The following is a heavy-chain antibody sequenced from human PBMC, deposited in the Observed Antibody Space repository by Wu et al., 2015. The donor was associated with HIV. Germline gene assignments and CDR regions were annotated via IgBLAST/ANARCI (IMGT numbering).Heavy chain of an antibody. Sequence: QVQLVQSGAEVKKSGASVKVSCKASGYTFTNYDINWVRQAPGQGLEWMGWMNPKSDNTGYAQKFQGRVTFTRNTSISTAYMELRSLRFEDTAVYYCARGSYDYDSGGYSMDGFDIVGQGTMVTVSS. CDR3: ARGSYDYDSGGYSMDGFDI. V-gene: IGHV1-8*01. J-gene: IGHJ3*02. CDR2: MNPKSDNT. CDR1: GYTFTNYD. D-gene: IGHD3-22*01.